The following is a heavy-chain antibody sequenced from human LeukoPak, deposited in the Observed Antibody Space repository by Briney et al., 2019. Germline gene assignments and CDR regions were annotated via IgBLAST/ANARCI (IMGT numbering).Heavy chain of an antibody. D-gene: IGHD3-3*01. CDR2: IIPIFGTA. Sequence: ASVKVSCKASGGTFSSYAISWVRQAPGQGLEWMGGIIPIFGTANYAQKFQGRVTITADESTSTAYMELSSLRSEDTAVYYCARSPLHYDFWSGYRPSLIDGMDVWGQGTTVTVSS. CDR1: GGTFSSYA. CDR3: ARSPLHYDFWSGYRPSLIDGMDV. J-gene: IGHJ6*02. V-gene: IGHV1-69*13.